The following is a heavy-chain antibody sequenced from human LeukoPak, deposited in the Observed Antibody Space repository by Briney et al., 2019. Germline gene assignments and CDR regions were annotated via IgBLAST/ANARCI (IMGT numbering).Heavy chain of an antibody. CDR3: ARDRITIFGVVIGVMDV. J-gene: IGHJ6*04. CDR1: GYTFTDYY. Sequence: ASVTVSFKASGYTFTDYYMHWVRQAPGQGLEWLGWINPNSGGTNYAQKFQGRVTMTRDTSISTAYMELSRLRSDDTAVYYCARDRITIFGVVIGVMDVWGKGTTVTVSS. V-gene: IGHV1-2*02. CDR2: INPNSGGT. D-gene: IGHD3-3*01.